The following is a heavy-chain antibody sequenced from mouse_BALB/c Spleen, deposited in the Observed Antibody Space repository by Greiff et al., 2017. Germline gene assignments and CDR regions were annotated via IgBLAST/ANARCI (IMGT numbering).Heavy chain of an antibody. CDR2: ISSGGST. CDR1: GFTFSSYA. V-gene: IGHV5-6-5*01. CDR3: ARGRSDYFDY. D-gene: IGHD1-3*01. Sequence: EVQLVESGGGLVKPGGSLKLSCAASGFTFSSYAMSWVRQTPEKRLEWVASISSGGSTYYPDSVKGRFTISRDNARNILYLQMSSLRSEDTAMYCCARGRSDYFDYWGQGTTLTVSS. J-gene: IGHJ2*01.